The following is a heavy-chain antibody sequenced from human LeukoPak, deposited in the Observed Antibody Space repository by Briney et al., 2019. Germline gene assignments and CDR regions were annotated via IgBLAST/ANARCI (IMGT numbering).Heavy chain of an antibody. J-gene: IGHJ4*02. Sequence: SETLSLTCTVSSGSISSYYWSWIRQPPGKGLEWIGYIYYSGSTNYNPSLKSRVTISVDTSKNQFSLKLSSVTAADTAVYYCARYASGWSSYYLDYWGQGTLVTVSS. CDR2: IYYSGST. D-gene: IGHD6-19*01. V-gene: IGHV4-59*01. CDR3: ARYASGWSSYYLDY. CDR1: SGSISSYY.